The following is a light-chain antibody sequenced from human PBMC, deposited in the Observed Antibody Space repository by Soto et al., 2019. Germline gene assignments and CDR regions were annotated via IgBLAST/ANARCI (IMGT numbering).Light chain of an antibody. CDR3: SSYAGTNNLL. J-gene: IGLJ2*01. CDR1: SNDVGGYNY. V-gene: IGLV2-8*01. CDR2: EVN. Sequence: QSALTQPPSASGSPGQSVTISCTGTSNDVGGYNYVSWYQQYPGKAPKLMIHEVNKRPSGVPDRFSGSKSGNTASLTVSGLQPDDEADYYCSSYAGTNNLLFGGGTKVTVL.